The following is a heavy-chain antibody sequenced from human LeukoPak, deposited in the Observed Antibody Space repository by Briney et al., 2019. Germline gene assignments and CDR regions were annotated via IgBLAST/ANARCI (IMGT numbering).Heavy chain of an antibody. D-gene: IGHD6-13*01. V-gene: IGHV1-69*13. CDR3: ARAGSGYTAAALDY. Sequence: EASVTVSFKATVGTFINYAISSVGQAPGQGLEGMGGIIPIFGTANYAQKFHGRVTITADESTSTAYMEQSSLRSEDTAVYYCARAGSGYTAAALDYWGQGTLVTVSS. J-gene: IGHJ4*02. CDR2: IIPIFGTA. CDR1: VGTFINYA.